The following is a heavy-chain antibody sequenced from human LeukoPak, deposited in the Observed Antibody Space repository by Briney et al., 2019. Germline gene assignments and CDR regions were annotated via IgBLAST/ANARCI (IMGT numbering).Heavy chain of an antibody. D-gene: IGHD3-10*01. J-gene: IGHJ4*02. Sequence: SETLSLTCSVSGGSVSSDSYFWSWIRQPPGKGLEWIGYIFHSGSTKYNPFLKSRVTISVDTSKNQFSLKLSSVTAADTAVYYCAVGADPGSYHFDYWGQGTLVTVSS. CDR1: GGSVSSDSYF. CDR3: AVGADPGSYHFDY. CDR2: IFHSGST. V-gene: IGHV4-61*01.